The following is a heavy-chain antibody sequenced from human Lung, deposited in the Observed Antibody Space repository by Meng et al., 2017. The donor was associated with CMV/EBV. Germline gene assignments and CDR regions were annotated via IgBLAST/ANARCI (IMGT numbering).Heavy chain of an antibody. Sequence: GESLKISCAASGFTFSSYSMNWVRQAPGKGLEWVSSISSSGTYIYYADSVKGRFTISRDNAQNSLYLQMNSLRAEDTAVYYCARDVSPRCSAYVAIYYVYALDAWGQGTTVTVSS. J-gene: IGHJ6*02. CDR1: GFTFSSYS. V-gene: IGHV3-21*01. CDR2: ISSSGTYI. CDR3: ARDVSPRCSAYVAIYYVYALDA. D-gene: IGHD5-12*01.